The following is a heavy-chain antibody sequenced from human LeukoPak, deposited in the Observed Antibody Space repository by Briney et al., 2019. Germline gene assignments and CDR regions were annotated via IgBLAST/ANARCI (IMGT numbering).Heavy chain of an antibody. Sequence: NPSPTHAPSRGSVSYQRGGLGWDRESPLGGLGWLGRTYYRSKWYNEYAVSVKSRITINPDTSKNQFSLQLNSVTPEDTAVYYCARQFGNYMAYWGQGTLVTVSS. D-gene: IGHD3-16*01. CDR2: TYYRSKWYN. CDR1: RGSVSYQRGG. V-gene: IGHV6-1*01. CDR3: ARQFGNYMAY. J-gene: IGHJ4*02.